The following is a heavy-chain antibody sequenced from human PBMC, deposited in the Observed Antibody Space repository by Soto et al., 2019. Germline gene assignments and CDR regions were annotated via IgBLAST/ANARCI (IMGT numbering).Heavy chain of an antibody. J-gene: IGHJ4*02. D-gene: IGHD5-18*01. CDR3: ASGYTYGFFDY. V-gene: IGHV3-74*01. CDR1: AFTFRTYW. Sequence: EVPLVESGGGLVQPGGSLRLSCAASAFTFRTYWMHWVRQAPGKGLVCVSRINSDGSSTSYADSVKGRFTISRDNAKNTLYLQMNSLRAEDTAVYYCASGYTYGFFDYWGQGTLVTVSS. CDR2: INSDGSST.